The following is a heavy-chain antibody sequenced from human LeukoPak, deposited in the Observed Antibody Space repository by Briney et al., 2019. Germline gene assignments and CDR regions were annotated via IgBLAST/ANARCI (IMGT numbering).Heavy chain of an antibody. V-gene: IGHV1-2*02. D-gene: IGHD1-26*01. CDR2: INPNSGGT. CDR3: ARVYSGSPRTLDV. CDR1: GYTFTSYA. J-gene: IGHJ6*04. Sequence: ASVKVSCKASGYTFTSYAMNWVRRAPGQGLEWMGWINPNSGGTNYAQKFQGRVTMTTDTSTSTAYMELRSLRSDDTAVYYCARVYSGSPRTLDVWGKGTTVTVSS.